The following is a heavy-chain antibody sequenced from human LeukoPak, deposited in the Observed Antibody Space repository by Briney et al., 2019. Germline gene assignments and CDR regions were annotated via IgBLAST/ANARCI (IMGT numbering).Heavy chain of an antibody. J-gene: IGHJ6*03. V-gene: IGHV4-34*01. CDR3: ARRYYYYYMDV. Sequence: SETLSLTCAVYGGSFSGYYWSWIRQPPGKGLEWIGEINHSGSTNYNPSLKSRVTISVDTSKNQFSLKLSSVTAADTAVYYCARRYYYYYMDVWGKGTTVTVS. CDR1: GGSFSGYY. CDR2: INHSGST.